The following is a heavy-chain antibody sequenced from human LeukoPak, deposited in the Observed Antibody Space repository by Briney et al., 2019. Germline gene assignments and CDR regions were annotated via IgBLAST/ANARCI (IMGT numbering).Heavy chain of an antibody. CDR2: IGTAGDT. V-gene: IGHV3-13*01. D-gene: IGHD3-10*01. CDR1: GFTFSDYD. J-gene: IGHJ6*02. Sequence: PGGSLRLSCAASGFTFSDYDMHWVRQATGKGLEWVSAIGTAGDTYYTGSVKGRFTISRENAKNSLYLQMNSLRAEDTAVYYCAKDQGLWFGELSYGMDVWGQGTTVTVSS. CDR3: AKDQGLWFGELSYGMDV.